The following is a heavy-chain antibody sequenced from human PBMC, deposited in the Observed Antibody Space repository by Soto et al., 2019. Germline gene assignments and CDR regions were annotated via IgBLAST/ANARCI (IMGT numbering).Heavy chain of an antibody. CDR1: GFIFKMYW. CDR2: IYNDGTYS. Sequence: GGSLRLSCAASGFIFKMYWMHWVRQSPGKGLVWISRIYNDGTYSDYADSVRGRFTISRDNVNDTLYLQMNNLRAEDSGLYYCTRGPRPISTGTGAYWGQGTQVTV. V-gene: IGHV3-74*01. CDR3: TRGPRPISTGTGAY. J-gene: IGHJ4*02. D-gene: IGHD3-10*01.